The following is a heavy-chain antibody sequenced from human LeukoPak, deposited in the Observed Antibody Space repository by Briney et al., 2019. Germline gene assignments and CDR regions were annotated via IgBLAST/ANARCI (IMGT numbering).Heavy chain of an antibody. Sequence: GGALELSCAAAGFPFSSYGMHWVRPAPGKGLGGGGVIWYDGSNKYYADSVKGRFTISRDSSKNTLYLQMNSLRAEDTAVYYCAREPFYGDYYYYGMDVWGQGTTVTVSS. J-gene: IGHJ6*02. CDR1: GFPFSSYG. V-gene: IGHV3-33*01. CDR2: IWYDGSNK. D-gene: IGHD4-17*01. CDR3: AREPFYGDYYYYGMDV.